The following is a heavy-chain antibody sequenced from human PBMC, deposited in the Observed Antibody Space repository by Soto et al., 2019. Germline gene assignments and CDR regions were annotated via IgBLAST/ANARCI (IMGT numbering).Heavy chain of an antibody. CDR2: ISYDGSNK. CDR1: GFTFSSYA. CDR3: ARGFNRIVVVTALDFDY. Sequence: QVQLVESGGGVVQPGRSLRLSCAASGFTFSSYAMHWVRQAPGKGLEWVAVISYDGSNKYYADSVKGRFTISRDNSKNTLYLQMNSLRAEDTAVYYCARGFNRIVVVTALDFDYWGQGTLVTVSS. D-gene: IGHD2-21*02. J-gene: IGHJ4*02. V-gene: IGHV3-30-3*01.